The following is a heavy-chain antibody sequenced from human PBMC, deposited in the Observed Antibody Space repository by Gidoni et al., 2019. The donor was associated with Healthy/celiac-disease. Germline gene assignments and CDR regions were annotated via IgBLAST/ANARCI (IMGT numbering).Heavy chain of an antibody. CDR3: ARDCPSSGGSCYLYYYGMDV. Sequence: QVQLVQSGAEVKKPGASVKVSCKASGYTFTSYGISWVRQAPGQGLEWMGWISAYNGNTNYAQKLQGRVTMTTDTSTSTAYMELRSLRSDDTAVYYCARDCPSSGGSCYLYYYGMDVWGQGTTVTVSS. J-gene: IGHJ6*02. V-gene: IGHV1-18*01. D-gene: IGHD2-15*01. CDR2: ISAYNGNT. CDR1: GYTFTSYG.